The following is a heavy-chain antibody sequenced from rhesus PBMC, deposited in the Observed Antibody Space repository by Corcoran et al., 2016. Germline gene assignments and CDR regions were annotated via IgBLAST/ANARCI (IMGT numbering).Heavy chain of an antibody. D-gene: IGHD3-40*01. J-gene: IGHJ4*01. CDR3: ARDRSPFDY. Sequence: QVQLQESGPGVVKPSETLSLTCAVSGYSISSGYDWSWIRQPPGKGLEWIGYIYGSSGSTNYNPSLKNRVTISKDTSKNQFSLKLSSVTAADTAVYYCARDRSPFDYCGQGVLVTVSS. V-gene: IGHV4-76*01. CDR2: IYGSSGST. CDR1: GYSISSGYD.